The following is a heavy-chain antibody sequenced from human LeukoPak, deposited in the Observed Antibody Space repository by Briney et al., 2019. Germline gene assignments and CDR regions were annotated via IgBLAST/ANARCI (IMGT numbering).Heavy chain of an antibody. J-gene: IGHJ4*02. CDR3: ARDSPGYGAYDLG. CDR1: GFTFSTYW. D-gene: IGHD5-12*01. V-gene: IGHV3-7*04. CDR2: IKEDGSAK. Sequence: RGSLRLSCAASGFTFSTYWMSWGRQAPGKGLEWVANIKEDGSAKYSVDSVKGRFTISRDNAKNTLYLQMNSLRAEDTAVYYCARDSPGYGAYDLGWGQGTLVTVSS.